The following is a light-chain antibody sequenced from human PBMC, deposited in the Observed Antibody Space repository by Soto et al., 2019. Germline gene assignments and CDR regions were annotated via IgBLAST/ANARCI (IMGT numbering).Light chain of an antibody. Sequence: QSALTQPPSVSGSPGQSVTISCTGTSSDFGSYNRVSWYQQPPGRAPKLMIYDVSNRPSGVPDRFSGSKSGTTASLTISGLQAEDEADYYCNLYISSGTYLFGTGTKVTVL. CDR2: DVS. CDR3: NLYISSGTYL. V-gene: IGLV2-18*01. CDR1: SSDFGSYNR. J-gene: IGLJ1*01.